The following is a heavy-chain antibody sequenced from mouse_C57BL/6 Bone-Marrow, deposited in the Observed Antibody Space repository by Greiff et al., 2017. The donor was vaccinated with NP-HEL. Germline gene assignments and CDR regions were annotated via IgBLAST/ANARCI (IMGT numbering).Heavy chain of an antibody. Sequence: EVKLVESGGDLVKPGGSLKLSCAASGFTFSSYGMSWVRQTPDKRLEWVATISSGGSYTYYPDSVKGRFTISRDNAKNTLYLQMSSLKSEDTAMYYCARQIYYDYDVGYAMDYWGQGTSVTVSS. CDR2: ISSGGSYT. CDR1: GFTFSSYG. J-gene: IGHJ4*01. D-gene: IGHD2-4*01. V-gene: IGHV5-6*01. CDR3: ARQIYYDYDVGYAMDY.